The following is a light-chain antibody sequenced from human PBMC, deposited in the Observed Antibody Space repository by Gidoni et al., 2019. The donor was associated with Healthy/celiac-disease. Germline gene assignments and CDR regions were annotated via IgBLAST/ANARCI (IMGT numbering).Light chain of an antibody. CDR3: QQSYSTPNT. V-gene: IGKV1-39*01. J-gene: IGKJ2*01. CDR1: QSISSY. Sequence: DIQMTPSPSSLSASVGDRVTITCRASQSISSYLNSYQQKPGKAPKLLIYAASSLQSGVPSRFSGSGSGTDFTLTISSLQPEDFATYYCQQSYSTPNTFGQGTKLEIK. CDR2: AAS.